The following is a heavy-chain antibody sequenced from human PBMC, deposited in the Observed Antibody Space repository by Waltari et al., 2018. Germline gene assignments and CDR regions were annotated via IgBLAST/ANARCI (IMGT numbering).Heavy chain of an antibody. CDR1: GYSISSGYY. CDR2: IYHSGST. J-gene: IGHJ5*02. CDR3: ARGQQKGWFDP. V-gene: IGHV4-38-2*01. Sequence: QVQLQESGPGLVKPSETLSLTCAVSGYSISSGYYCGWIRQPPGKGLEWIGSIYHSGSTYDNPALKSRVTISVDTSKNQFSLKLSAVTAADTAVYYCARGQQKGWFDPWGQGTLVTVSS.